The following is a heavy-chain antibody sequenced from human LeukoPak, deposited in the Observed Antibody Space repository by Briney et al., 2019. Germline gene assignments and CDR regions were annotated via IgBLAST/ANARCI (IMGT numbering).Heavy chain of an antibody. J-gene: IGHJ2*01. CDR1: GFTFSSYG. D-gene: IGHD6-19*01. CDR3: ARDGNGWYVPDWYFDL. CDR2: IWYDGSNK. V-gene: IGHV3-33*01. Sequence: GGSLRLSCAASGFTFSSYGMHWVRQAPGKGLEWVAVIWYDGSNKYYADSVRGRFTISRDNSKNTLYLQMNSLRAEDTAVYYCARDGNGWYVPDWYFDLWGRGTLVTVSS.